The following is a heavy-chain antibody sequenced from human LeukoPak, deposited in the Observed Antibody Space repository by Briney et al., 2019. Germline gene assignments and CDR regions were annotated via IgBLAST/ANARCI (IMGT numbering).Heavy chain of an antibody. J-gene: IGHJ6*04. CDR1: GFTFSSYE. CDR2: ISSSGSTI. V-gene: IGHV3-48*03. Sequence: PGGSLRLSCAASGFTFSSYEMNWVRQAPGKGLEWVSYISSSGSTIYYADSVKGRLTISRDNAKNSLYLQMNSLRAEDTAVYYCAELGITMIGRVWGKGTTVTISS. CDR3: AELGITMIGRV. D-gene: IGHD3-10*02.